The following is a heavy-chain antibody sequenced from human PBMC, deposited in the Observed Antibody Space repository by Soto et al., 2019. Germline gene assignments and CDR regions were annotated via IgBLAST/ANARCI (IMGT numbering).Heavy chain of an antibody. CDR3: AREGQLVPRRGVPDV. CDR2: IYYSGST. Sequence: QVQLVESGGGLVKPGGSLRLSCAASGFTFSDYYMSWIRQAPGKGLEWIGYIYYSGSTYYNPSLKSRVTISVDTSKNQFSLKLSSVTAADTAVYYCAREGQLVPRRGVPDVWGQGTTVTVSS. D-gene: IGHD6-6*01. CDR1: GFTFSDYY. J-gene: IGHJ6*02. V-gene: IGHV4-31*02.